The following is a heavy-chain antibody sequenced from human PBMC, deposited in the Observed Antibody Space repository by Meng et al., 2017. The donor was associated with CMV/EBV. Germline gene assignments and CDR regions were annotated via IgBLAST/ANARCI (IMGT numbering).Heavy chain of an antibody. J-gene: IGHJ6*02. CDR2: IIPIFGTA. V-gene: IGHV1-69*05. Sequence: SVKVSCKASGGTFSSYAISWVRQAPGQGLEWMGGIIPIFGTANYAQKFQGRVTITTDESTSTAYMELSSLRSEDTAVYYCARGYCSSTSCYTHQPGLEYYYYYYGMDVWGQGTTVTVSS. D-gene: IGHD2-2*02. CDR3: ARGYCSSTSCYTHQPGLEYYYYYYGMDV. CDR1: GGTFSSYA.